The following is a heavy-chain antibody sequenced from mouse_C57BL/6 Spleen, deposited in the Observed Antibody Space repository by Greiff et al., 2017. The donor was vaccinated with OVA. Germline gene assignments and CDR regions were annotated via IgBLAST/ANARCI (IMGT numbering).Heavy chain of an antibody. Sequence: QVQLQQPGAELVRPGSSVKLSCKASGYTFTSYWMHWVKQRPIQGLEWIGNIDPSDSETHYNQKFKDKATLTVDKSSSTAYMQLSSLTSEDSAVYYCARYYGYEDWYFDVWGTGTTVTVSS. D-gene: IGHD2-2*01. CDR1: GYTFTSYW. CDR2: IDPSDSET. J-gene: IGHJ1*03. V-gene: IGHV1-52*01. CDR3: ARYYGYEDWYFDV.